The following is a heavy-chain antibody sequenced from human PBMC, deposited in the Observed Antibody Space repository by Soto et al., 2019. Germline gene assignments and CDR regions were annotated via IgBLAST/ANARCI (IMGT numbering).Heavy chain of an antibody. CDR3: AKDLFPTSGQRFFFES. CDR2: ILHDETP. Sequence: PGGSLRLSCAASGFMFSTYAMTWVRQAPGRGLEWVSTILHDETPFYTDSVNGRFTISRDNVRGTLYLQMNGLRVEDAALYYCAKDLFPTSGQRFFFESWGQGTLVTVSS. D-gene: IGHD2-21*01. CDR1: GFMFSTYA. V-gene: IGHV3-23*01. J-gene: IGHJ4*02.